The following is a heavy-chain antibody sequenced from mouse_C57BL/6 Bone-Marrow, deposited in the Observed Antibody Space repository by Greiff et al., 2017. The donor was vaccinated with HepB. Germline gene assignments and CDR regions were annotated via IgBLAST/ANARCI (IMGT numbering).Heavy chain of an antibody. CDR2: ISSGGSYT. V-gene: IGHV5-6*01. D-gene: IGHD2-3*01. CDR3: ARHGGYYCAY. J-gene: IGHJ3*01. CDR1: GFTFSSYG. Sequence: EVNVVESGGDLVKPGGSLKLSCAASGFTFSSYGMSWVRQTPDKRLEWVATISSGGSYTYYPDSVKGRFTISRDNAKNTLYLQMSSLKSEDTAMYYCARHGGYYCAYWGQGTLVTVSA.